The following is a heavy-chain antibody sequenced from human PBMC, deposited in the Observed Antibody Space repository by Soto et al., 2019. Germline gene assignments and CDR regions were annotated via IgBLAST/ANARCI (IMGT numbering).Heavy chain of an antibody. CDR3: ARDWSSDTAMVAADLDS. CDR2: ISAYNGNT. V-gene: IGHV1-18*01. J-gene: IGHJ4*02. CDR1: GYTFTSYG. D-gene: IGHD5-18*01. Sequence: QVQLVQSGAEVKKPGASVRVSCKASGYTFTSYGISWVRQAPGQGLEWMGWISAYNGNTNYAQKLQGRVTMTTDTSTSTAYMELRSLRSDDTAVYYCARDWSSDTAMVAADLDSWGQGTLVTVSS.